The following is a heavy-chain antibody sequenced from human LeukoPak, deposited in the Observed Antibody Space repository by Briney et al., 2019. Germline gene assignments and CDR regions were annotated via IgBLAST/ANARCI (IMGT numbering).Heavy chain of an antibody. D-gene: IGHD3-22*01. Sequence: GGSLRLSCAASGFTFSSYAMSWVGQAPGKGREGVSSISVSGGSTYYADSVKGRFTISRDNSKNTLYLQMNRLRAEDTAVYYCEKVFLDSSGYGDDYWGKGTLVTVSS. CDR2: ISVSGGST. CDR3: EKVFLDSSGYGDDY. V-gene: IGHV3-23*01. J-gene: IGHJ4*02. CDR1: GFTFSSYA.